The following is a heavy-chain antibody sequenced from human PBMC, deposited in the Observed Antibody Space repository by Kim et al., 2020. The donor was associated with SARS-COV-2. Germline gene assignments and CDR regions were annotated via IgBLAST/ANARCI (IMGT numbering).Heavy chain of an antibody. Sequence: VEGRFTISRDNSKKTLYLQMNSLRAEDTAVYYCARGLWGYGSGSYYEGSYWGQGTLVTVSS. CDR3: ARGLWGYGSGSYYEGSY. V-gene: IGHV3-30*01. D-gene: IGHD3-10*01. J-gene: IGHJ4*02.